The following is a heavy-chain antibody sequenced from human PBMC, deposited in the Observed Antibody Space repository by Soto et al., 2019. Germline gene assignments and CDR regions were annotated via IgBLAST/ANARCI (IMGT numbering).Heavy chain of an antibody. V-gene: IGHV5-10-1*01. Sequence: PGESLKISCQGSGYSFTSYWISWVRQMPGKGLEWMGRIDPSDSYTNYSPSFQGHVTISADKSISTAYLQWSSLKASDTAMYYCARPASYYYDSSGAWFDPWGQGTLVTVSS. D-gene: IGHD3-22*01. CDR2: IDPSDSYT. CDR3: ARPASYYYDSSGAWFDP. CDR1: GYSFTSYW. J-gene: IGHJ5*02.